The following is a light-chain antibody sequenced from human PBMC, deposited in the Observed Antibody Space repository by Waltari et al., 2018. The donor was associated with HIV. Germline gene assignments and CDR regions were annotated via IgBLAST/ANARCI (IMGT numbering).Light chain of an antibody. V-gene: IGKV3-11*01. CDR2: ATS. CDR1: QSLSRH. CDR3: QQRSSWPSLT. J-gene: IGKJ4*01. Sequence: EIVLTQSPATLPLSLGERAIFSCRASQSLSRHLAWYQQKSGQAPRLLIYATSSRAPGTPGRFSGSGSGTDFTLTITAVQPDDFAIYYCQQRSSWPSLTFGGGTRVETK.